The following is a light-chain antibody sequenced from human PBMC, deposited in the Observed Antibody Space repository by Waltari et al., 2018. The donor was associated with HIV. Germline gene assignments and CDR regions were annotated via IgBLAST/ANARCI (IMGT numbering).Light chain of an antibody. CDR3: VGWDASLSAYV. CDR2: KNY. CDR1: SSNNGNAT. V-gene: IGLV1-47*01. J-gene: IGLJ1*01. Sequence: QSVLTQPPSASGTPGQRVTISCSGSSSNNGNATVYLYQQPPGTAPKLLIYKNYQRPSGVPDRFAGSKSGTSASLAISGPRSEDEADYYCVGWDASLSAYVFGTGTKVTIL.